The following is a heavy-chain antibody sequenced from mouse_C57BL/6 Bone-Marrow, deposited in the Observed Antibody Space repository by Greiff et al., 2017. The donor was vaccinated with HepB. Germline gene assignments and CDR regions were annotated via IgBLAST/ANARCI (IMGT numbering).Heavy chain of an antibody. CDR2: IDPSDSYT. CDR1: GYTFTSYW. CDR3: ARTLYYYGSSNFDY. D-gene: IGHD1-1*01. J-gene: IGHJ2*01. V-gene: IGHV1-69*01. Sequence: QVQLQQPGAELVMPGASVKLSCKASGYTFTSYWMHWVKQRPGQGLEWIGEIDPSDSYTNYNQKFKGKSTLTVDKSSSTAYMQLSSLTSEDSAVYYCARTLYYYGSSNFDYWGQGTTLTVSS.